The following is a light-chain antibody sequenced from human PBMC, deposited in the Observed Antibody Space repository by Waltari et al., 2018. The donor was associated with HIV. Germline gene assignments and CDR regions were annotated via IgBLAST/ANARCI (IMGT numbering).Light chain of an antibody. CDR1: GSKLPARYD. V-gene: IGLV1-40*01. J-gene: IGLJ2*01. CDR2: GSG. Sequence: QSALPQPPAVSGAPGQRVPISCTGSGSKLPARYDMHWSQQLPPTSPTRLIYGSGNRPSGVPDLLSGSKSGTSASLAITGLQAEDEADYYCQSYDSSLTGSVFGGGTKLTVL. CDR3: QSYDSSLTGSV.